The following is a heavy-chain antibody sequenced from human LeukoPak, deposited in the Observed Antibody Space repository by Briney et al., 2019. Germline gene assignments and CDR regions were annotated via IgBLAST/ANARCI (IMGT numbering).Heavy chain of an antibody. CDR2: ISAYNGNT. V-gene: IGHV1-18*01. CDR1: GYTFTSYG. CDR3: ARVLSSWYFLERSWFDP. D-gene: IGHD6-13*01. Sequence: ASVKVSCKASGYTFTSYGISWVRQAPGQGLEWMGWISAYNGNTNYAQKLQGRVTMTTDTSTSTAYMELRSLRSDDTAVYYCARVLSSWYFLERSWFDPWGQGTLVTVSS. J-gene: IGHJ5*02.